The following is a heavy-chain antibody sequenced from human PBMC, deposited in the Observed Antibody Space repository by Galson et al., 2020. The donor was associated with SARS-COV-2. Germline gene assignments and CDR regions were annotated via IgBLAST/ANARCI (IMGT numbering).Heavy chain of an antibody. CDR2: ISYDGSNK. D-gene: IGHD4-17*01. J-gene: IGHJ4*02. V-gene: IGHV3-30*04. CDR3: AMTTVTTFDWPLDY. CDR1: GFTFSSYA. Sequence: GESLKISCAASGFTFSSYAMHWVRQAPGKGLEWVAVISYDGSNKYYADSVKGRFTISRDNSKNTLYLQMNSLRAEDTAVYYCAMTTVTTFDWPLDYWGQGTLVTVSS.